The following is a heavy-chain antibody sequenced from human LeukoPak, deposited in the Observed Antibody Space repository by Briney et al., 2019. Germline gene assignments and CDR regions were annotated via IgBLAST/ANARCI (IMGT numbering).Heavy chain of an antibody. CDR3: AREIIAVAESGA. J-gene: IGHJ5*02. D-gene: IGHD6-19*01. CDR2: ISYDGSNK. CDR1: GFTFSSYA. V-gene: IGHV3-30-3*01. Sequence: PGGSLRLSCAASGFTFSSYAMHRVRQAPGKGLEWVAIISYDGSNKYYADSVKGRFTISRDNSKNTLYLQMNSLRAEDTAVYYCAREIIAVAESGAWGQGTLVTVSS.